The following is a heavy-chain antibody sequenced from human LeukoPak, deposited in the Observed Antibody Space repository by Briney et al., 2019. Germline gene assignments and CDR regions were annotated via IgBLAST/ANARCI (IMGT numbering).Heavy chain of an antibody. CDR1: GGSISSYY. D-gene: IGHD6-19*01. CDR2: IYTSGST. J-gene: IGHJ5*02. Sequence: SKTLSLTCTVSGGSISSYYWSWIRQPAGKGLEWIGRIYTSGSTNYNPSLKSRVTMSVDTSKNQFSLKLSSVTAADTAVYYCARSIAGRAVAGNWFDPWGQGTLVTVSS. V-gene: IGHV4-4*07. CDR3: ARSIAGRAVAGNWFDP.